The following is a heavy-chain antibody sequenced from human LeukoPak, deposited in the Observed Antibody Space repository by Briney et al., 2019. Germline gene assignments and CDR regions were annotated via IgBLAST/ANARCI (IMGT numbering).Heavy chain of an antibody. CDR2: SSSSSSNI. D-gene: IGHD1-26*01. Sequence: PGGSLRLSCAASGFTFSSYSMNWVRQAPGKGLEWVSYSSSSSSNIYYADSVKGRFTISRDNAKNSLYLQMNSLRAEDTAVYYCAKDLGSADWWELLRNYWGQGTLVTVSS. CDR3: AKDLGSADWWELLRNY. CDR1: GFTFSSYS. V-gene: IGHV3-48*04. J-gene: IGHJ4*02.